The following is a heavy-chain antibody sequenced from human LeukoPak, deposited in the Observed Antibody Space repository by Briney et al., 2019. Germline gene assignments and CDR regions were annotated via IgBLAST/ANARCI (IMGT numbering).Heavy chain of an antibody. CDR1: GFTFSNHV. D-gene: IGHD2-21*01. J-gene: IGHJ4*02. CDR2: TSYDGTHK. CDR3: ARGASIPDY. V-gene: IGHV3-30*03. Sequence: GGSLRLSCAASGFTFSNHVIHWVRQAPGKGLEWVAMTSYDGTHKYYADSVKGRFTISRDDSNNTLYLQMNSLRVEDTAIYYCARGASIPDYWGQGTLVTVSS.